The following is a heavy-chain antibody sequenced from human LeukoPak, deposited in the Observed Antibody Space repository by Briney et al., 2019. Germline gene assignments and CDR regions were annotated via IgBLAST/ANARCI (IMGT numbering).Heavy chain of an antibody. CDR1: GGSFSGYY. D-gene: IGHD3-3*01. CDR2: INHSGST. Sequence: PSETLSRTCGVYGGSFSGYYWSWIRQPPGKGLEWFGEINHSGSTNYNPSLKSRATISVDTSKNQFSLKLSSVTAADTAVYYCARLFRVDYDFWSGYQSLYYFDYWGQGTLVTVSS. V-gene: IGHV4-34*01. J-gene: IGHJ4*02. CDR3: ARLFRVDYDFWSGYQSLYYFDY.